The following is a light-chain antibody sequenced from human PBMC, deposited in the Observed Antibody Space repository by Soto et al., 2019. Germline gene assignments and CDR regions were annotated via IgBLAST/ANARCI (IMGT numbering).Light chain of an antibody. CDR2: DAS. Sequence: AIQLTQSPSSLSASVGDRVTITCRASQAISSTLAWYQHKPGNSPKLLIYDASTLDSVVPSRFSGSGSGTDFSLSISSLQPEDFATYYCQQYSFYPTFGGGTKVDIK. V-gene: IGKV1-13*02. CDR3: QQYSFYPT. J-gene: IGKJ4*01. CDR1: QAISST.